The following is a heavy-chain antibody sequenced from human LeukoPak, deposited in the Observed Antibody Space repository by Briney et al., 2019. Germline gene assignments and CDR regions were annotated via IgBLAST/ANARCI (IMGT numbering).Heavy chain of an antibody. V-gene: IGHV5-51*01. J-gene: IGHJ6*02. D-gene: IGHD6-6*01. CDR2: IYPGDSDT. Sequence: HGESPKISCKGSGYSFTSYWIGWVRQMPGKGLEWMGIIYPGDSDTRYSPSFQGQVTISADKSISTAYLQWSSLKASDTAMYYCASSYSGSSSDYYYYYGMDIWGQGTTVTVSS. CDR3: ASSYSGSSSDYYYYYGMDI. CDR1: GYSFTSYW.